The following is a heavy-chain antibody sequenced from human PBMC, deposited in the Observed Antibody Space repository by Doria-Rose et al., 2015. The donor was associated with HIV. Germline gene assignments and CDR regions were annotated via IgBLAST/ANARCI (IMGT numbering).Heavy chain of an antibody. Sequence: KTSGGTFSNYAIAWVRQAPGQGLEWMGRIIPILDIANYAQRFQGRVTITADTSTTTVYMELRSLRSDDTAVYYCARDSSGYYQPNYFDYWGQGTLVTVSS. CDR2: IIPILDIA. D-gene: IGHD3-22*01. CDR1: GGTFSNYA. CDR3: ARDSSGYYQPNYFDY. V-gene: IGHV1-69*04. J-gene: IGHJ4*02.